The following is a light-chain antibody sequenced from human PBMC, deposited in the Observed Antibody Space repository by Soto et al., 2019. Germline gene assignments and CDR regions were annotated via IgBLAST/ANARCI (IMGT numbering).Light chain of an antibody. Sequence: EIALTQSPDALSLSPGEGVSRSGRASRPVVRQYIAWYHQKPGQAPRLLIHDAVSRAAGIPDSFSGSDSASGTDFSLFISRLEPEDCGVCYSQQNGRSPTFGPGTKVDIK. V-gene: IGKV3-20*01. CDR3: QQNGRSPT. CDR2: DAV. CDR1: RPVVRQY. J-gene: IGKJ3*01.